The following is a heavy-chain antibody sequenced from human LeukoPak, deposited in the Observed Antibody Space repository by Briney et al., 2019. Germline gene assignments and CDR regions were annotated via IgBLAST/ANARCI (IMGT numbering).Heavy chain of an antibody. V-gene: IGHV1-69*05. CDR2: IIPIFGTA. J-gene: IGHJ4*02. CDR3: ARHQAHAVAGMGY. Sequence: ASVKVSCKASGGTFSSYAISWVRQAPGQGLEWMGRIIPIFGTANYAQKFQGRVTITTDESTSTAYMELSSLRSEDTAVYYCARHQAHAVAGMGYWGQGTLVIVSS. D-gene: IGHD6-19*01. CDR1: GGTFSSYA.